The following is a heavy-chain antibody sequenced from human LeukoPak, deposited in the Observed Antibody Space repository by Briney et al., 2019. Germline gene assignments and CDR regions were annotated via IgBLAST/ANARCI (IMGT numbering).Heavy chain of an antibody. CDR3: ARNSNGMSN. J-gene: IGHJ4*02. D-gene: IGHD2-8*01. Sequence: GGSLRLSCVASGFTFTNYGMMWVRQAPGKGLVWVSYVNSDGRSTTYADSVKGRFTISRDNAKNTLYLQMSSLRAEDTAMYYCARNSNGMSNWGQGTLVIVSS. CDR1: GFTFTNYG. V-gene: IGHV3-74*01. CDR2: VNSDGRST.